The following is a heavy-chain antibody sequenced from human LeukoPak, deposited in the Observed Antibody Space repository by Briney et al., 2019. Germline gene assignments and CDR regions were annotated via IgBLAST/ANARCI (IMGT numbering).Heavy chain of an antibody. Sequence: SETLSLTCIVSGGSMNSISYYWDWIRQSPGKGLEWVGSIYYIGTTYYNPSLESRVTISVDTSKNQFSLKLRSVTAADTAVYFCARHPSTVVFDYWGQGTLVTVSS. J-gene: IGHJ4*02. CDR3: ARHPSTVVFDY. V-gene: IGHV4-39*01. D-gene: IGHD4-23*01. CDR2: IYYIGTT. CDR1: GGSMNSISYY.